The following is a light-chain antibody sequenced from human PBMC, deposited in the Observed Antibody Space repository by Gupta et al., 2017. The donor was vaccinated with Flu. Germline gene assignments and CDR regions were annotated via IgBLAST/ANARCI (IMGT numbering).Light chain of an antibody. J-gene: IGKJ4*01. V-gene: IGKV3-11*01. CDR3: QHRSRWPLT. CDR1: QSVSGY. Sequence: VSPQSPATPSLSPGESATLSCIASQSVSGYLAWYQQKPGQAPRLLIYDASNRATGIPARFSGSGSGTDFTLTISSLEPEDYAIYYCQHRSRWPLTFGGGTKVEIK. CDR2: DAS.